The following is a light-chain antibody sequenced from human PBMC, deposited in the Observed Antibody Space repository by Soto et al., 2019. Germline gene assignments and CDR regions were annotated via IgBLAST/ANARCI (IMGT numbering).Light chain of an antibody. CDR1: RSDIGAYNY. V-gene: IGLV2-14*03. Sequence: QSALTQPASVSGSPGQSITISCTGTRSDIGAYNYVAWYQQHPGKAPKIMIYEVSNRPSGVSNRFSGSKSANTASLTISGPQAEDEAGYYCISYTLGGTYVFGTGTKVTVL. J-gene: IGLJ1*01. CDR3: ISYTLGGTYV. CDR2: EVS.